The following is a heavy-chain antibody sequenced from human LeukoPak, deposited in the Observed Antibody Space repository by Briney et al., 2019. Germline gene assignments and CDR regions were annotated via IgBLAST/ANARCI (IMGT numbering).Heavy chain of an antibody. D-gene: IGHD6-19*01. J-gene: IGHJ3*02. Sequence: SVKVSCKASGGTFSSYAISWVRQAPGQGLEWMGGIIPIFGTANYAQKFQGRVTITADKSTSTAYMELSSLRSEDTAVYYCARAPDYSSGWDDAFDIWGQGTMVTVSP. CDR3: ARAPDYSSGWDDAFDI. V-gene: IGHV1-69*06. CDR2: IIPIFGTA. CDR1: GGTFSSYA.